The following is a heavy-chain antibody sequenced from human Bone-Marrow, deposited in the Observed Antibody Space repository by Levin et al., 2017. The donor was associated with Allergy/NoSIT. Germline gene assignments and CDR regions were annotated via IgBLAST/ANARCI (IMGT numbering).Heavy chain of an antibody. CDR1: GGTFSSYT. D-gene: IGHD6-19*01. CDR3: ARTGIAVAGDYYYYYMDV. Sequence: ASVKVSCKASGGTFSSYTISWVRQAPGQGLEWMGRIIPILGIANYAQKFQGRVTITADKSTSTAYMELSSLRSEDTAVYYCARTGIAVAGDYYYYYMDVWGKGTTVTVSS. J-gene: IGHJ6*03. CDR2: IIPILGIA. V-gene: IGHV1-69*02.